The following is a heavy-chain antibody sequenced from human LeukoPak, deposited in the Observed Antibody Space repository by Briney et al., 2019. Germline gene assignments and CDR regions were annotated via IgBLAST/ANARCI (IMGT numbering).Heavy chain of an antibody. V-gene: IGHV1-69*01. CDR1: GGNFRSYA. J-gene: IGHJ4*02. CDR3: ARWAASTVTTFWGPGDF. Sequence: SVKVSCKAAGGNFRSYAINWVRQAPGQGLEGMGGIIPIFSATTYAQEFQGRVTLTADESTSTAYMELNNLKSEDTAVYYCARWAASTVTTFWGPGDFWGQGTLVTVSS. D-gene: IGHD4-17*01. CDR2: IIPIFSAT.